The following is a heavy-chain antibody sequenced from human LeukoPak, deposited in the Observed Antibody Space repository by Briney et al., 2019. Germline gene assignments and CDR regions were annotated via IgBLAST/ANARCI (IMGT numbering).Heavy chain of an antibody. J-gene: IGHJ5*02. CDR3: ARHYHYDILTGYTNWFDP. Sequence: GESLKISCKGSGYNFTSYWIGWVRQVPGKGLEWMGIIYPGDSDTKYSPSFQGQVTISADKSISTACLQWSSLKASDTAMYYCARHYHYDILTGYTNWFDPWGQGTLVTVSS. V-gene: IGHV5-51*01. CDR1: GYNFTSYW. D-gene: IGHD3-9*01. CDR2: IYPGDSDT.